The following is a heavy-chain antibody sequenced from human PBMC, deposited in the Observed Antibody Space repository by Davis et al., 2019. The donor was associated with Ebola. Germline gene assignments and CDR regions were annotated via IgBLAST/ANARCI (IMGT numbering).Heavy chain of an antibody. CDR1: GFTFSGSW. J-gene: IGHJ4*02. D-gene: IGHD6-19*01. CDR2: IHGYGSST. CDR3: ATTPQYSSGQNKPFDY. Sequence: HTGGSLRLSCAASGFTFSGSWMHWVRQAPGKGLLWVSRIHGYGSSTSYADSVKGRFTISRDNAKNTLYLQMNSLRAEDTAVYYCATTPQYSSGQNKPFDYWGQGTLVTVSS. V-gene: IGHV3-74*01.